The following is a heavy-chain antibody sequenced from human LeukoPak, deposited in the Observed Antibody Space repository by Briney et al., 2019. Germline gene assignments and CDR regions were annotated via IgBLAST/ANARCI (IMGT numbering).Heavy chain of an antibody. V-gene: IGHV3-23*01. CDR2: ISGSGGST. D-gene: IGHD3-10*01. CDR3: AKDREELLWLGELNRVDH. CDR1: GFTFSSYA. J-gene: IGHJ5*02. Sequence: GGSLRLSCAASGFTFSSYAMSWVRQAPGKGLAWVSAISGSGGSTYYADPVKGRFPISRDNSKNTLYQQMNSLSAEDTGVYSCAKDREELLWLGELNRVDHWGQGTLVTVSS.